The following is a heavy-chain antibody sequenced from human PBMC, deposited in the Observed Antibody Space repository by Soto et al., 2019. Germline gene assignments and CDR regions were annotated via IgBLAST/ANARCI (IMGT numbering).Heavy chain of an antibody. Sequence: GGSLRLSCAASGFTFSSYAMSWVRQAPGKGLEWVSVIRSSGDRTYYADSVKGRFTISRDNSKKTLYMQMNSLRAEDTAVYYCAKQQGPGTPYYYAMDVWGQGTTVTVSS. V-gene: IGHV3-23*01. CDR2: IRSSGDRT. J-gene: IGHJ6*02. CDR3: AKQQGPGTPYYYAMDV. D-gene: IGHD1-1*01. CDR1: GFTFSSYA.